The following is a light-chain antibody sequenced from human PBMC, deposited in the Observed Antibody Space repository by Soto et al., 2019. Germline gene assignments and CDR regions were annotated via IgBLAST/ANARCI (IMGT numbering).Light chain of an antibody. V-gene: IGKV1-39*01. J-gene: IGKJ5*01. Sequence: DIQMTQSPSSLSASVGDRVTITCRASQSISSYLNWYQQKPGKAPKLLIYAAYSLQSGVQSRFSGSGSGTDFTLTIRSLQPEDFATYYCKQSYSTPITFGQGTRLDI. CDR1: QSISSY. CDR3: KQSYSTPIT. CDR2: AAY.